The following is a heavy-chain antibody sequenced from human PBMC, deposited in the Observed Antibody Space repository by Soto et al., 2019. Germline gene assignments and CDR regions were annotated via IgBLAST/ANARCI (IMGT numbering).Heavy chain of an antibody. CDR3: ARRGYYDFWSGRYYGMDV. D-gene: IGHD3-3*01. CDR2: IYPGDSDT. J-gene: IGHJ6*02. Sequence: PGESLKISCKGPGYSFTSYWIGWVRQMPGKGLEWMGIIYPGDSDTRYSPSFQGQVTISADKSISTAYLQWSSLKASDTAMYYCARRGYYDFWSGRYYGMDVWGQGTTVTVSS. V-gene: IGHV5-51*01. CDR1: GYSFTSYW.